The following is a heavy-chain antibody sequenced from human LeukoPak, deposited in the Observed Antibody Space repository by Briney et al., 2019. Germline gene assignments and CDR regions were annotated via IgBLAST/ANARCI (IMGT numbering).Heavy chain of an antibody. V-gene: IGHV4-59*01. D-gene: IGHD2-15*01. Sequence: PSETLSLTCTVSGGSISSYYWSWIRQPPGKGLEWIGYIYYSGSTNYNPSLKSRVTISVDTSKNQFSLKLSSVTAADTAVYYCASGLVTAWYYYMDVWGKGTTVTVSS. CDR1: GGSISSYY. CDR2: IYYSGST. CDR3: ASGLVTAWYYYMDV. J-gene: IGHJ6*03.